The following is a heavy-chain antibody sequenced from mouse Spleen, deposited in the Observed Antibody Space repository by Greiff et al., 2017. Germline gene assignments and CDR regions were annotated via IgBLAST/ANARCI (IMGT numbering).Heavy chain of an antibody. CDR1: GFSLNSYG. Sequence: VKLMESGPGLVAPSQSLSITCTVSGFSLNSYGVHWVRQPPGKGLEWLVVIWSDGSTTYNSALKSRLSISKDNSKSHVFLKMNSLQTDDTAMYYCARAWGDYDAAWFAYWGQGTLVTVSA. D-gene: IGHD2-4*01. V-gene: IGHV2-6*03. CDR3: ARAWGDYDAAWFAY. J-gene: IGHJ3*01. CDR2: IWSDGST.